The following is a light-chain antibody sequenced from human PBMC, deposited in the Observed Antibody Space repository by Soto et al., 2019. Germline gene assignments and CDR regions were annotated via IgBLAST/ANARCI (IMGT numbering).Light chain of an antibody. V-gene: IGLV1-40*01. Sequence: QSVLTQPPSVSGAPGQRVTISCTGSSSNIGAGYDVHWYQQLPGTAPKLLIYGNTNRPSGVPDRFSGSKSGTSASLAITGLQAEDEAEYYCQSCDSRLSGVVGGGTKLAVL. CDR3: QSCDSRLSGV. CDR1: SSNIGAGYD. CDR2: GNT. J-gene: IGLJ3*02.